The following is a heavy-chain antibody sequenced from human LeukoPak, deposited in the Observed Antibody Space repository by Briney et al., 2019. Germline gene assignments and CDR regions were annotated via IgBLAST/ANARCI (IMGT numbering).Heavy chain of an antibody. CDR2: ISGSGGRT. Sequence: PGGSLRLSRAASGFTFRTYAMSWVRQTPGQGLAWVSTISGSGGRTYYADSVKGRFTISRDNSKNTFFLQMNNLRADDTAVYYCAKDISNYQFGMDVWGQGTTVTVSS. D-gene: IGHD3-3*02. CDR1: GFTFRTYA. CDR3: AKDISNYQFGMDV. J-gene: IGHJ6*02. V-gene: IGHV3-23*01.